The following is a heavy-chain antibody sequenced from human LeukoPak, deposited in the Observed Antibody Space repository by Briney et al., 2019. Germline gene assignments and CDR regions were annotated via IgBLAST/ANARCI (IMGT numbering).Heavy chain of an antibody. D-gene: IGHD3-22*01. V-gene: IGHV3-53*01. CDR2: IYSGGST. Sequence: PGGSLRLSCAASGFTVNSNYMSWVRQAPGKGLEWVSVIYSGGSTYYADSVKGRFTISRDNSKNTLYLQMSSLRAEDTAVYYCAKTDYYDSSGSHYFDYWGRGTLVTVSS. CDR3: AKTDYYDSSGSHYFDY. J-gene: IGHJ4*02. CDR1: GFTVNSNY.